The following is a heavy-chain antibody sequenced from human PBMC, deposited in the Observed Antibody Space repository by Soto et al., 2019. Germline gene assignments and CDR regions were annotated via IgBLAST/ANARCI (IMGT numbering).Heavy chain of an antibody. CDR3: ARERGGYSYGDY. V-gene: IGHV1-18*01. CDR2: FNTYNGNT. Sequence: QVQRVQSGAEVKKPGASVKVSCKASGYTFSSYGITWVRQAPGQRLEWMGWFNTYNGNTNYAQKFQGRVTMTTDTSTSTAYMELRSLRSDDTAVYYCARERGGYSYGDYWGQGALVTVSS. CDR1: GYTFSSYG. D-gene: IGHD5-18*01. J-gene: IGHJ4*02.